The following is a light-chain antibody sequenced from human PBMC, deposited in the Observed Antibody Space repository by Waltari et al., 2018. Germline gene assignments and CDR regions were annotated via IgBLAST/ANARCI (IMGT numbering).Light chain of an antibody. V-gene: IGLV1-36*01. Sequence: QSVLTQPPSVSESPTQRVTISCSGSSSTIGNNTVNLYPQPPGKAPNLLIYYADLLSSGVSDRFSGSKSGTSASLAISGLQSEDEADYYCAVWDDTVSGYVFGSGTKVTVL. J-gene: IGLJ1*01. CDR2: YAD. CDR1: SSTIGNNT. CDR3: AVWDDTVSGYV.